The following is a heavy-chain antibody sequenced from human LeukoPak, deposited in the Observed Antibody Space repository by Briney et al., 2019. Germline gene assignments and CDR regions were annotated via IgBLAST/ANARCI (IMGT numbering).Heavy chain of an antibody. CDR2: IKQDGSDK. V-gene: IGHV3-7*03. CDR1: GFSFSSHW. Sequence: GGSLRLSCVASGFSFSSHWMSWVRQAPEKGLEWVGNIKQDGSDKYHADSVKGRLTISRDNAKNSLYLQISSLRAEDTAVYYCATQTYALFADWGEGTLVTVSA. D-gene: IGHD2-2*01. CDR3: ATQTYALFAD. J-gene: IGHJ4*02.